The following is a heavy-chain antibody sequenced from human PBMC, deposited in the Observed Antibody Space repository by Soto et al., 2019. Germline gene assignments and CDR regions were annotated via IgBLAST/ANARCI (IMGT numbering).Heavy chain of an antibody. V-gene: IGHV3-23*01. CDR1: GFTFSSYA. D-gene: IGHD1-1*01. CDR2: ISASDGST. Sequence: GGSLRLSCAASGFTFSSYAMNWVRQAPGKGLEWVSGISASDGSTYYADSVKGRFTISRDNSKNTLYLQMNSLRAEDTALYYCAKEHNWRYFNWFDPWGQGTLVTVSS. J-gene: IGHJ5*02. CDR3: AKEHNWRYFNWFDP.